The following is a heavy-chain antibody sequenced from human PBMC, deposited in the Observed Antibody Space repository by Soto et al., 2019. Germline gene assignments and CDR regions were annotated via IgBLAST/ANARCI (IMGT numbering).Heavy chain of an antibody. D-gene: IGHD1-20*01. CDR1: GFTFSSFA. CDR2: LSDDGSQK. CDR3: VNGPITLARGHYYDY. Sequence: QVQLAESGGGVVQPGKSLRLSCAASGFTFSSFAMHWFRQAPGKGLEWVACLSDDGSQKYLANSVNGRFTISRDNSENTQILLMRSLRAQETAVYHCVNGPITLARGHYYDYWGQGTLVTVSS. J-gene: IGHJ4*02. V-gene: IGHV3-30*18.